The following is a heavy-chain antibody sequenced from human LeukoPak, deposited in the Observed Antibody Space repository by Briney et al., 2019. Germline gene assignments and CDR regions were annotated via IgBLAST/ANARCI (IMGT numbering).Heavy chain of an antibody. V-gene: IGHV4-39*01. J-gene: IGHJ6*02. CDR3: ARLPLGNYYGSGTYYYYYYGMDV. Sequence: PSETLSLTCTVSGGSISSSSYYWGWIRQPPRKGLEWIGGIYYSGSTYYNPSLKSRVTISVDTSKNQFSLKLSSVTAADTAVYYCARLPLGNYYGSGTYYYYYYGMDVWGQGTTVTVSS. D-gene: IGHD3-10*01. CDR2: IYYSGST. CDR1: GGSISSSSYY.